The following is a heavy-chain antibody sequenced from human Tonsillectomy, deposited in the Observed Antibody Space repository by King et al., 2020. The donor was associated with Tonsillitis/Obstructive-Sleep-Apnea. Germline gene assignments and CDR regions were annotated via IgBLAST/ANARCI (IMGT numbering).Heavy chain of an antibody. CDR1: GGSISSYY. CDR2: IYTSGST. CDR3: ARDLGDVDIPTGAYYYYGMDV. V-gene: IGHV4-4*07. Sequence: QLQESGPGLVKPSETLSLTCTVSGGSISSYYWSWIRQPAGKGLEWIGRIYTSGSTNYNPSLKSRVTMSVDTSKNQFSLKLSSVTAADTAVYYCARDLGDVDIPTGAYYYYGMDVWGQGTTVTVSS. D-gene: IGHD5-12*01. J-gene: IGHJ6*02.